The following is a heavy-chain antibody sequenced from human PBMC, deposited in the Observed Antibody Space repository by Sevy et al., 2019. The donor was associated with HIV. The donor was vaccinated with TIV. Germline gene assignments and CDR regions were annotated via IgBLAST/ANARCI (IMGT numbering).Heavy chain of an antibody. J-gene: IGHJ6*02. D-gene: IGHD3-3*01. Sequence: GGSLRLSCAASGFTFSNYNINRVRQSPGKGLEWVSFISTSSGYIYYADSVKGRFTISRDNAKNSLYLQMNSLRAEDTAVYYCARDKTILEGRYGMDVWGQGTTVTVSS. CDR3: ARDKTILEGRYGMDV. V-gene: IGHV3-21*06. CDR1: GFTFSNYN. CDR2: ISTSSGYI.